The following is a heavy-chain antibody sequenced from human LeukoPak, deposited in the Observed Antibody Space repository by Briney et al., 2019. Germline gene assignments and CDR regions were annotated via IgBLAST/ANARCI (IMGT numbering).Heavy chain of an antibody. CDR3: ARDPSDIVVVPAAMSDAFDI. D-gene: IGHD2-2*01. CDR1: GFTFSSYS. CDR2: ISSSSSTI. V-gene: IGHV3-48*01. Sequence: GGSLRLSCAASGFTFSSYSMNWVRQAPGKGLEWVSYISSSSSTIYYADSVKGRFTISRDNAKNSLYLQMNSLRAEDTAVYCCARDPSDIVVVPAAMSDAFDIWGQGTMVTLSS. J-gene: IGHJ3*02.